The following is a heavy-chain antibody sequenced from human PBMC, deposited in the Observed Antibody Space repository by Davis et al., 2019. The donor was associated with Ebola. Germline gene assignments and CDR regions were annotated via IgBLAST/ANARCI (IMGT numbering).Heavy chain of an antibody. CDR3: AKDLAVAGRDGRIDY. V-gene: IGHV3-30*18. D-gene: IGHD6-19*01. J-gene: IGHJ4*02. CDR1: GFTFSSYG. Sequence: GESLKISCAASGFTFSSYGMHWVRQAPGKGLEWVAVISYDGSNKYYADSVKGRFTISRDNSKNTLNLQMNSLRAEDTAIYYCAKDLAVAGRDGRIDYWGQGTLVTVSS. CDR2: ISYDGSNK.